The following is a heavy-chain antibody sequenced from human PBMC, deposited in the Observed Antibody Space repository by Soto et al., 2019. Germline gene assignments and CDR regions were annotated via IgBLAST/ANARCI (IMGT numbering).Heavy chain of an antibody. V-gene: IGHV4-4*07. CDR3: ARYSSNWFQTEGMDV. CDR2: IDASGNS. CDR1: GDSISSYY. D-gene: IGHD6-13*01. J-gene: IGHJ6*02. Sequence: QVQLQESGPGLVKASETLSLTCTVSGDSISSYYWNWIRQPAGKGLEWIGRIDASGNSNYNPSLKSRVPMSVDTSKKQFSLKVTSVTAADTAVYYCARYSSNWFQTEGMDVWGQGTTVTVSS.